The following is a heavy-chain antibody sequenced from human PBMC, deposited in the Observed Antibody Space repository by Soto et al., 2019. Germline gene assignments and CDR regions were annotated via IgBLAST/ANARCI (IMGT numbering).Heavy chain of an antibody. Sequence: QVQLQESGPRLVKPSETLSLTCTVSGDSISPHYWSWIRQPPGKELEWIGYIYYSGSTDYNPSFKSRVTISVDTSKNQFSLKLNSATAADTVVYYCARGSTGAWDNWGQGTLVTVSS. CDR1: GDSISPHY. V-gene: IGHV4-59*11. D-gene: IGHD4-17*01. CDR2: IYYSGST. CDR3: ARGSTGAWDN. J-gene: IGHJ4*02.